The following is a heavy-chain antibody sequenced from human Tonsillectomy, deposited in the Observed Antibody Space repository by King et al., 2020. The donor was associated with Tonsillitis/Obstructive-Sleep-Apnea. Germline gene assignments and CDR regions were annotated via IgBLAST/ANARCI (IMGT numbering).Heavy chain of an antibody. CDR1: GYTFTRYG. Sequence: VQLVESGAEVKKPGASVKVSCTASGYTFTRYGVTWVRQAPGQGLEWMGWISAYNGNTNYAQRFQGRVTMTTDTSTSTAYMELGSLRSDDTAVYYCAITCGYSDYEMGSWFDPWGQRTLVTVSS. D-gene: IGHD5-12*01. V-gene: IGHV1-18*01. CDR3: AITCGYSDYEMGSWFDP. CDR2: ISAYNGNT. J-gene: IGHJ5*02.